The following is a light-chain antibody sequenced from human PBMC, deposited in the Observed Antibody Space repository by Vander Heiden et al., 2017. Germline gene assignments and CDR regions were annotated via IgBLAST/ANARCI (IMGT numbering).Light chain of an antibody. CDR3: SSYAGSNNYVV. J-gene: IGLJ2*01. V-gene: IGLV2-8*01. Sequence: QSALTQPPSASGSPGQSVTISCTVTSMDVGGYNYVSGYQQHPGKAPKLMIYEVSKRPSGVPDRFSGSKSGNTASLTVSGLQAEDEADYYCSSYAGSNNYVVFGGGTKLTGL. CDR2: EVS. CDR1: SMDVGGYNY.